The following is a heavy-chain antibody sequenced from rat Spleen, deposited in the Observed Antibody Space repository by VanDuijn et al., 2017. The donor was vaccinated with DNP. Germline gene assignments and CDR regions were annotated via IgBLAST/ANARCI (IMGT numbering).Heavy chain of an antibody. CDR2: ISFRGST. J-gene: IGHJ2*01. V-gene: IGHV3-1*01. Sequence: EVHLQESGPGLVKPSQSLSLTCSVTGYSITSTFWAWIRKFPGNTMEWIGHISFRGSTNYNPSLKSRISITRDTSKNQFFLQLNSVTTEDTATYYCVRWVRALDYWGQGVMVTVSS. CDR3: VRWVRALDY. D-gene: IGHD4-1*01. CDR1: GYSITSTF.